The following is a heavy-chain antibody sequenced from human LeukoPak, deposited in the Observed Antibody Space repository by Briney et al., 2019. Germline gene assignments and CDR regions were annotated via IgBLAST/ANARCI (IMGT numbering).Heavy chain of an antibody. D-gene: IGHD1-1*01. V-gene: IGHV4-59*01. J-gene: IGHJ6*02. CDR3: ARHQKNRNDASYYYYGMDV. CDR2: IYYSGST. CDR1: GDSISSYY. Sequence: SETLSLTCTVSGDSISSYYWSWIRQPPGKGLEWIGYIYYSGSTNYNPSLKSRITISVDTSKNQFSLKLISVTAADTAVYYCARHQKNRNDASYYYYGMDVWGQGTTVTVSS.